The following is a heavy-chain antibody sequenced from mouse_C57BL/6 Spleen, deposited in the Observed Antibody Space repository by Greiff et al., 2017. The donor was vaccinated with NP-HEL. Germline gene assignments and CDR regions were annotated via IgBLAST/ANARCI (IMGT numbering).Heavy chain of an antibody. CDR2: ISSGGSYT. CDR3: ARPDTTGYFDV. V-gene: IGHV5-6*01. Sequence: VQRVESGGDLVKPGGSLKLSCAASGFTFSSYGMSWVRQTPDKRLSWVATISSGGSYTYYPDSVKGRFTISRDNAKNTLYLQMSSLKSEDTAMYYCARPDTTGYFDVWGTGTTVTVSS. J-gene: IGHJ1*03. CDR1: GFTFSSYG. D-gene: IGHD1-1*01.